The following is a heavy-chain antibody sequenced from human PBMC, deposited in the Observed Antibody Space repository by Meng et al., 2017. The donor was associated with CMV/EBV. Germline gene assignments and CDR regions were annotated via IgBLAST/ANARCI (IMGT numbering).Heavy chain of an antibody. CDR2: IYHSGST. CDR1: GYSISSGYY. Sequence: SETLSLTCTVSGYSISSGYYWGWTRQPPGKGLEWTGSIYHSGSTYYNPSLKSRVTISVDTSKNQFSLKLSSVTAADTAVYYCARVGGSLPDYWGQGTMVTVSS. CDR3: ARVGGSLPDY. D-gene: IGHD1-26*01. J-gene: IGHJ4*03. V-gene: IGHV4-38-2*02.